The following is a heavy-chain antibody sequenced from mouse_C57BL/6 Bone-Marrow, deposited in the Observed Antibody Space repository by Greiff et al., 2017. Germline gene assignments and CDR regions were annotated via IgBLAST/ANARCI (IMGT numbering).Heavy chain of an antibody. CDR2: LYPGSGST. CDR1: GYSFNSYW. CDR3: ARPYYSNYLYFDV. J-gene: IGHJ1*03. D-gene: IGHD2-5*01. V-gene: IGHV1-55*01. Sequence: QVQLQQPGAELVKPGHSVKMSCKVSGYSFNSYWITWVKQRPGSGLVWIGDLYPGSGSTNYNEKFKSKATLTVDTSSSTAYMQLSSLTSEDSAVYYCARPYYSNYLYFDVWGTGTTVTVSS.